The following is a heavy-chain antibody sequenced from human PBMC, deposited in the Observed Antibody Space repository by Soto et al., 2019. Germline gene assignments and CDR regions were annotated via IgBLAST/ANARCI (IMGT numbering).Heavy chain of an antibody. CDR1: GFSFTGYC. D-gene: IGHD6-6*01. V-gene: IGHV1-2*02. J-gene: IGHJ5*02. Sequence: ASVKVSCKASGFSFTGYCIHWLRQAPGQGLEWMGWINAHSGGTEYAQKFQGRVTLTRDTSIATAYLTLTSLTSDDTALYYCAKDLTRQLAYWLDPWGQGTQVTVSS. CDR2: INAHSGGT. CDR3: AKDLTRQLAYWLDP.